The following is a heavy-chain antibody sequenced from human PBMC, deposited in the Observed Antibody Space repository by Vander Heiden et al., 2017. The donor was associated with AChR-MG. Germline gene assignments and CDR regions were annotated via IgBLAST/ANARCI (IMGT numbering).Heavy chain of an antibody. CDR2: ISYDGSNK. J-gene: IGHJ4*01. Sequence: QVQLVESGGGVVQPGRSLRLSCAASGFTFSSYAMHWVRQAPGKGLEWVAVISYDGSNKYYADAVKGRFTISRDNSKNTLYLQMKRMRAEDTAVYYSARTGVPAAYFDYWGHVTLVTVSS. V-gene: IGHV3-30-3*01. D-gene: IGHD2-2*01. CDR1: GFTFSSYA. CDR3: ARTGVPAAYFDY.